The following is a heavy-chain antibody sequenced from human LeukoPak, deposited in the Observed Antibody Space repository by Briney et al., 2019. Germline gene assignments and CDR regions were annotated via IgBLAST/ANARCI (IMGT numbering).Heavy chain of an antibody. J-gene: IGHJ3*02. D-gene: IGHD1-14*01. CDR3: ARHRRPYAFDI. V-gene: IGHV4-38-2*01. Sequence: PSETLSLTCAVSGYSISSGYYWCWIRHPPGKGLEWIGSIYHSGSTYYNPSLKSRVTISVDTSKNQFSLQLRSVTAADTAVYYCARHRRPYAFDIWGQGTMVTVSS. CDR2: IYHSGST. CDR1: GYSISSGYY.